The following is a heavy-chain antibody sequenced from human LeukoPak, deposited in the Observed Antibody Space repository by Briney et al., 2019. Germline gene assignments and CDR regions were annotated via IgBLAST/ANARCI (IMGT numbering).Heavy chain of an antibody. CDR3: ARDLRGYYDFWTGNKDGMGV. D-gene: IGHD3-3*01. CDR2: IYYSGGT. Sequence: SETLSRTCSVSGISISTYYWSWIRQPPGKGLEWIGYIYYSGGTYYNPSLKSRVTISIDTSRTQFSLRLSSVTAADSAVYYCARDLRGYYDFWTGNKDGMGVWGQGTTVTVSS. V-gene: IGHV4-59*01. CDR1: GISISTYY. J-gene: IGHJ6*02.